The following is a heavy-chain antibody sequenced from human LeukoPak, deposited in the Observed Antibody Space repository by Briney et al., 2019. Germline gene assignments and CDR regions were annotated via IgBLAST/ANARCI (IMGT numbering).Heavy chain of an antibody. Sequence: PGGSLRLSCAASGFTFSSYWMRWVRQAPGKGLEWVANINQDGSEKYYVDSVKGRFTISRDNAKNSLYLQMNSLRAEDTAVYYCARVSGYCSSTSCPIQYYYGMDVWGQGTTVTVSS. J-gene: IGHJ6*02. CDR1: GFTFSSYW. CDR2: INQDGSEK. D-gene: IGHD2-2*03. V-gene: IGHV3-7*01. CDR3: ARVSGYCSSTSCPIQYYYGMDV.